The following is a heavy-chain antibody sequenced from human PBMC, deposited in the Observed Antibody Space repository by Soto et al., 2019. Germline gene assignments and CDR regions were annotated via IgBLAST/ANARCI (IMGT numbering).Heavy chain of an antibody. CDR1: GFSLSTFGMG. V-gene: IGHV2-5*01. CDR3: VNSPDSYPPDY. Sequence: SGPTLVNPTQTLTLTCTFSGFSLSTFGMGVGWIRQPPGKALEWLALIYWNDDKRYSPSLNSRLTIAKDTSKNLVVLTMTNVDPVDAATYYCVNSPDSYPPDYWGQGTLVTVSS. J-gene: IGHJ4*02. CDR2: IYWNDDK. D-gene: IGHD5-18*01.